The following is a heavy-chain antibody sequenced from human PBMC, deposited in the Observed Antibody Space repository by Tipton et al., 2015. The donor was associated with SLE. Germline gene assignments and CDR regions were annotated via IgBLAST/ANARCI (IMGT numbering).Heavy chain of an antibody. D-gene: IGHD4-17*01. CDR3: ARDDGDYTVDY. J-gene: IGHJ4*02. Sequence: TLSLTCTVSGGSISGHYWSWIRQPPGKGLEWIGYIHYTGSTHYNPSLESRVTMSVDTSKNQFSLRLTSVTAADTAAYYCARDDGDYTVDYWGQGTLVTVSS. CDR2: IHYTGST. V-gene: IGHV4-59*11. CDR1: GGSISGHY.